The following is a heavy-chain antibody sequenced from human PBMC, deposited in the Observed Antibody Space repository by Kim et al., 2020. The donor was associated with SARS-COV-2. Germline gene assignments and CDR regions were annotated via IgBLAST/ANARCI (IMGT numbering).Heavy chain of an antibody. Sequence: GGSLRLSCAASGFTFSSYSMNWVRQAPGKGLEWVSSISSSSSYIYYADSVKGRFTISRDNAKNSLYLQMNSLRAEDTAVYYCARDGGRSSSWQRKDGYFFDYWGQGTLVTVSS. V-gene: IGHV3-21*01. D-gene: IGHD6-13*01. CDR3: ARDGGRSSSWQRKDGYFFDY. CDR2: ISSSSSYI. CDR1: GFTFSSYS. J-gene: IGHJ4*02.